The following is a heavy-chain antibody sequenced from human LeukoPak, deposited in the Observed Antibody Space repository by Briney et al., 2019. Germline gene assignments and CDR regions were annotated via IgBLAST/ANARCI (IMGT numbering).Heavy chain of an antibody. CDR1: ESTFSDYW. CDR3: ARGHFGVVLDY. CDR2: IRGDSTET. D-gene: IGHD3-3*01. Sequence: PGGSLRLSCAASESTFSDYWMSWVRQAPGKGLEWVSSIRGDSTETRHAGSVMGRFTISRDNAKKSLYLQMNSLRAEDTAVYYCARGHFGVVLDYWGQGTLVTVSS. J-gene: IGHJ4*02. V-gene: IGHV3-21*01.